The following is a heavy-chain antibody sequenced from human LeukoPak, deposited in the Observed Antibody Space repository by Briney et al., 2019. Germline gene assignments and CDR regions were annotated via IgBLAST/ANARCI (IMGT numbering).Heavy chain of an antibody. CDR2: IYYSGST. Sequence: SETLSLTCTVSGGSIRSSSYYWGWIRQPPGKGLEWIGSIYYSGSTYYNPSLKSRVTISVDTSKNQFSLKLSSVTAADTAVYYCARHDLGITILGVVTPMVMDVWGKGTTVTVSS. CDR1: GGSIRSSSYY. D-gene: IGHD3-3*01. CDR3: ARHDLGITILGVVTPMVMDV. V-gene: IGHV4-39*01. J-gene: IGHJ6*04.